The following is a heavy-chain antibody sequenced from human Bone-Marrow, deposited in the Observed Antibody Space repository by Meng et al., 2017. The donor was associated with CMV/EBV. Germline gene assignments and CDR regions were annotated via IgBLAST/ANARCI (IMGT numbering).Heavy chain of an antibody. CDR1: GFTFSSYS. J-gene: IGHJ4*02. Sequence: GESLKISCAASGFTFSSYSMNWVRQAPGKGLEWVSYISSSSSTIYYADSVKGRFTISRDNAKNSLYLQMNSLRAEDTAVYYCARDHRNNYFELVYWGQRTLVTVSS. V-gene: IGHV3-48*04. D-gene: IGHD3-9*01. CDR2: ISSSSSTI. CDR3: ARDHRNNYFELVY.